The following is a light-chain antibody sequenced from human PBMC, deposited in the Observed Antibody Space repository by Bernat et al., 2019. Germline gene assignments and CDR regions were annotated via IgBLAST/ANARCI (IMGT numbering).Light chain of an antibody. CDR2: GKN. CDR3: KSRDSSGYV. V-gene: IGLV3-19*01. Sequence: SSELTQDPAVSVALGQTVRITCQGDSLRSNYASCYQQKPGQAPVLVIYGKNNRPSGIPDRFSGSTSGNTASLTITRAQAEDEADYYCKSRDSSGYVFGTGTKVTVL. J-gene: IGLJ1*01. CDR1: SLRSNY.